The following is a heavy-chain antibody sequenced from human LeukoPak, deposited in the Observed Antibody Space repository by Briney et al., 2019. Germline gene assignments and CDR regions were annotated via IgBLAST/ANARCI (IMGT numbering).Heavy chain of an antibody. CDR3: ARDWTIANMVRELDY. V-gene: IGHV1-18*04. CDR1: GYTFTSYG. J-gene: IGHJ4*02. D-gene: IGHD3-10*01. CDR2: ISAYNGNT. Sequence: GASVKVSRKASGYTFTSYGISWVRQAPGQGLEWMGWISAYNGNTNYAQKLQGRVTMTTDTSTSTAYMELRSLRSDDTAVYYCARDWTIANMVRELDYWGQRTLVTVSS.